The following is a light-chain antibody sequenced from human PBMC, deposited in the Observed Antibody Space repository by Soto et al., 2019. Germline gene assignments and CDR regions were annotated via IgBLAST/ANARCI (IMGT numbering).Light chain of an antibody. J-gene: IGLJ1*01. Sequence: QSALTQPPSVSGAPGQRVTISCTGSTSNIGAGYDLHRYQQLPGTAPKLLIYDDNNQPSGVPDRFSGSKSGTSASLAITGLQAEDEADYYCQSYDSSLSGYVFGTGTKVTVL. CDR1: TSNIGAGYD. V-gene: IGLV1-40*01. CDR3: QSYDSSLSGYV. CDR2: DDN.